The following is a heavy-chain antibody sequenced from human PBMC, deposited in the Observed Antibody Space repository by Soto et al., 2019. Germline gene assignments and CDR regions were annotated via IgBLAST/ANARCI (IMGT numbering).Heavy chain of an antibody. CDR2: INHSGST. J-gene: IGHJ4*02. V-gene: IGHV4-34*01. CDR3: ARVEGYRYGYINC. CDR1: GGSFRGYY. D-gene: IGHD5-18*01. Sequence: QVQLQQWGEGLLKPSETLSLTCAVYGGSFRGYYWSWIRQPPGKGLEWIGEINHSGSTNYNPSLKSRVTISVDTSKNQFSLKLSSVTAADTAVYYCARVEGYRYGYINCWGQGTLVTVSA.